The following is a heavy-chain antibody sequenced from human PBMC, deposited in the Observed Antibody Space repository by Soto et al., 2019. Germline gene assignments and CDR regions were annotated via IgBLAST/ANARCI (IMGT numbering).Heavy chain of an antibody. CDR2: ISAYNGNT. CDR3: ARGVVVVPAAIRWYYYYGMDV. D-gene: IGHD2-2*02. J-gene: IGHJ6*02. CDR1: GYTFTRYG. V-gene: IGHV1-18*04. Sequence: GASVKVSCKSSGYTFTRYGISWVRQAPGQGLEWMGWISAYNGNTNYAQKLQGSVTMPADTSTSTAYMELRSMGSDDTAVHYCARGVVVVPAAIRWYYYYGMDVWGQGTTVTVSS.